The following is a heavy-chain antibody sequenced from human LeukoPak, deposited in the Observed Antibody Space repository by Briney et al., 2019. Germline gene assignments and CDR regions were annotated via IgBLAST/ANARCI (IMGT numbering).Heavy chain of an antibody. V-gene: IGHV3-74*01. CDR3: ARSLVVGATYPYH. Sequence: GGSLRLSCAASGFTFSSYWIHWVRQAPGKGLVWVSRINSDASSTSYADSVKGRFTISRDNAKNSLYLQLNSLRAEDTAVYYCARSLVVGATYPYHWGQGTLVTVSS. CDR1: GFTFSSYW. J-gene: IGHJ5*02. D-gene: IGHD1-26*01. CDR2: INSDASST.